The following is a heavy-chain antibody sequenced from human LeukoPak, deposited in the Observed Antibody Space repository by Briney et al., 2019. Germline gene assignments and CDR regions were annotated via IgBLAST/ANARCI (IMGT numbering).Heavy chain of an antibody. D-gene: IGHD6-19*01. CDR1: GFTFSSYS. Sequence: GGSLRLSCAASGFTFSSYSMKWVRQAPGKGLEWVSSISSTSGYTHYADSVRGRFTISRDNAKNSLYLQMSSLRAEDTAVYYCARVSHSGWALRGTYYFDYWGQGTLVTVSS. V-gene: IGHV3-21*01. CDR2: ISSTSGYT. CDR3: ARVSHSGWALRGTYYFDY. J-gene: IGHJ4*02.